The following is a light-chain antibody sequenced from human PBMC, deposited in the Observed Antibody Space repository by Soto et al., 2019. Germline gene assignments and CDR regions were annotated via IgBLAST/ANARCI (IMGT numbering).Light chain of an antibody. CDR3: QQSHTSAN. CDR1: QSVSASY. V-gene: IGKV3-20*01. CDR2: GAS. J-gene: IGKJ2*01. Sequence: EIVLTQSPGTLSLSPGERATLSCRASQSVSASYLAWYQQKPGQAPRLLIYGASSRATGFPDRFSGSGSGTDFTLTISRLEPEDSAVYCCQQSHTSANFGQGTKLEI.